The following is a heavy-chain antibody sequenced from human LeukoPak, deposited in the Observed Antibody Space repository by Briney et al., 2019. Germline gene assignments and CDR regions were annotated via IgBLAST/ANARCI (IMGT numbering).Heavy chain of an antibody. D-gene: IGHD3-22*01. V-gene: IGHV3-21*01. CDR3: ARRGYYDSSGYDY. J-gene: IGHJ4*02. Sequence: GGSLRPSCAASGFTFSNYAMNWVRQAPGEGLAWVSSISGSSTDIYYADSVKGRFTISRDNAKNSLYLQINSLRAEDTAIYYCARRGYYDSSGYDYWGQGTLVTVSS. CDR1: GFTFSNYA. CDR2: ISGSSTDI.